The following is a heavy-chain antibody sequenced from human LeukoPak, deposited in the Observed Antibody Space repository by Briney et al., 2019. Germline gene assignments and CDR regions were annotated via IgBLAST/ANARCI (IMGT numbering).Heavy chain of an antibody. CDR2: ISGSGGST. D-gene: IGHD2-2*01. CDR1: GFTFSSYA. Sequence: GGSLRLSCAASGFTFSSYAMSWVRQAPGKGLEWVSAISGSGGSTYYADSVKGRFTISRDNSKNTLYLQMNSLRAEDTAVYYCARDRSYGRYCSSTSCIDAFDIWGQGTMVTVSS. CDR3: ARDRSYGRYCSSTSCIDAFDI. V-gene: IGHV3-23*01. J-gene: IGHJ3*02.